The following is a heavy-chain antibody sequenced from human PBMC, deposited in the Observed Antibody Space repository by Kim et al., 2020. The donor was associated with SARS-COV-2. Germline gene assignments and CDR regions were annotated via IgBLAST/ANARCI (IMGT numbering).Heavy chain of an antibody. V-gene: IGHV7-4-1*02. CDR1: GYTFTSYA. J-gene: IGHJ4*02. D-gene: IGHD2-2*01. CDR3: ARDDIVVVPAAIFDY. CDR2: INTNTGNP. Sequence: ASVKVSCKASGYTFTSYAMNWVRQAPGQGLEWMGWINTNTGNPTYAQGFTGRFVFSLDTSVSTAYLQISSLKAEDTAVYYCARDDIVVVPAAIFDYWGQGTLVTVSS.